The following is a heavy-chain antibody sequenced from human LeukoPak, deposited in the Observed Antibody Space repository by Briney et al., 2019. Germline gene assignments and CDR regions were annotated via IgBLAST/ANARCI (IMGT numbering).Heavy chain of an antibody. CDR2: IYSDSST. V-gene: IGHV3-53*04. D-gene: IGHD1-14*01. CDR3: ARDGPDQH. Sequence: GGSLRLSCAASGFSVSSNYMDWVRQAPGKGLEWVSVIYSDSSTYYADSVRGRFTISRHNSKNTLYLQMNSLRAEDTAVYYCARDGPDQHWGQGTLVTVSS. J-gene: IGHJ1*01. CDR1: GFSVSSNY.